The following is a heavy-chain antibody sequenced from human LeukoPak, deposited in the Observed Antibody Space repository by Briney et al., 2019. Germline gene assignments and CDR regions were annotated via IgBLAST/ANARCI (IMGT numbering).Heavy chain of an antibody. V-gene: IGHV3-23*01. Sequence: GGSLRLSCAASGFTFSSYAMSWVRQAPGKGLEWVSAISGSGGSTYYADSVKGRFTISRDNSKNTLYLQMNSLRAEDTAVYYCAKVVAPSSGYYYYYYMDVWGKGTTVTVSS. CDR3: AKVVAPSSGYYYYYYMDV. J-gene: IGHJ6*03. D-gene: IGHD2-21*01. CDR2: ISGSGGST. CDR1: GFTFSSYA.